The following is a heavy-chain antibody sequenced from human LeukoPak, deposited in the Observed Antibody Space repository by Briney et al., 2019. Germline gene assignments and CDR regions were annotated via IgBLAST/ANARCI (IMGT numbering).Heavy chain of an antibody. Sequence: GESLKISCXGSGYSFTCYWIGWVRQMSGKGLEWMGIIYPGDSDTRYSPSFQGQVTISADKSISTAYLQWSSLKASDTAMYYCARQVSDYGDPDYWGQGTLVTVSS. CDR1: GYSFTCYW. CDR2: IYPGDSDT. V-gene: IGHV5-51*01. D-gene: IGHD4-17*01. CDR3: ARQVSDYGDPDY. J-gene: IGHJ4*02.